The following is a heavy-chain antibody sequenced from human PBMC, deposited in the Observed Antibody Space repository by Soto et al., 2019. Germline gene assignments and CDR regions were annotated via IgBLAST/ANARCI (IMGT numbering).Heavy chain of an antibody. CDR2: IYYSGST. CDR1: GGSISSSSYY. CDR3: ARKTSTIFGVVITGYYYYYMDV. D-gene: IGHD3-3*01. J-gene: IGHJ6*03. V-gene: IGHV4-39*01. Sequence: SETLSLTCTVSGGSISSSSYYWGLIRQPPGKGLEWIGSIYYSGSTYYNPSLKSRVTISVDTSKNQFSLKLSSVTAADTAVYYCARKTSTIFGVVITGYYYYYMDVWGKGTTVTVSS.